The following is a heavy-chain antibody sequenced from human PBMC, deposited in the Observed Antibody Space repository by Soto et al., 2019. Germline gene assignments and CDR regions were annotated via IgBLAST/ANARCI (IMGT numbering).Heavy chain of an antibody. V-gene: IGHV3-64*07. CDR3: ARGRCYDYDGPGGGGPQFDY. CDR2: VSRNGEST. D-gene: IGHD5-12*01. Sequence: EVQLVQSGGGLVRPGGSLRLSCAASGFTFSRYSMHWVRQAPGQGLEYVAGVSRNGESTYVADSVKDRFIISRDKSNNTRSLQMGSLRPEDVAVFYGARGRCYDYDGPGGGGPQFDYWGQGALVTVSS. CDR1: GFTFSRYS. J-gene: IGHJ4*02.